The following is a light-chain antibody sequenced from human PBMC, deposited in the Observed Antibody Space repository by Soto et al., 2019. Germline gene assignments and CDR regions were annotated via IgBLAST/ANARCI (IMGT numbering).Light chain of an antibody. CDR2: AAS. V-gene: IGKV1-39*01. Sequence: DIQMTQSPSSLSASVGDRVTITCRASQSISSYLNWYQQKPGKAPKPLIYAASSLQSGVPSRFSGSGSGTDFTLTISSLQPEDFATYYCQQSYRTPTFGGGTKVDNK. J-gene: IGKJ4*01. CDR3: QQSYRTPT. CDR1: QSISSY.